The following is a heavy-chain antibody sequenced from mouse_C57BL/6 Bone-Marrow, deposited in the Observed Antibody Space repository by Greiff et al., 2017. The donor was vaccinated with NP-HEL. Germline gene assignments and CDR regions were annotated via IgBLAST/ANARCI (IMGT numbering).Heavy chain of an antibody. Sequence: EVQLQQSGPELVKPGASVKISCKASGYTFTDYYMNWVKQSHGKSLEWIGDINPNNGGTSYNQKFKGKATLTVDKSSSTAYMELRSLTSEDSAVYYFASRYLSCNSYYAMDYWGQGTSVTVSS. CDR1: GYTFTDYY. V-gene: IGHV1-26*01. CDR2: INPNNGGT. J-gene: IGHJ4*01. CDR3: ASRYLSCNSYYAMDY. D-gene: IGHD5-1*01.